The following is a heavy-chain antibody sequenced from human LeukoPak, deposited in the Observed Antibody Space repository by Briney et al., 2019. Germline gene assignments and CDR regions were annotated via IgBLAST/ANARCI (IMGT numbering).Heavy chain of an antibody. CDR2: IYTSGST. Sequence: PSETLSLTCTVSGGSISSYYWSWIRQPAGKGLEWIGRIYTSGSTNYNPSLKSRVTISVDTSKNQFSLKLSSVTAADTAVYYCARTMDPYYGSGSYQLNYFDYWGQGTLVTVSS. CDR3: ARTMDPYYGSGSYQLNYFDY. CDR1: GGSISSYY. D-gene: IGHD3-10*01. V-gene: IGHV4-4*07. J-gene: IGHJ4*02.